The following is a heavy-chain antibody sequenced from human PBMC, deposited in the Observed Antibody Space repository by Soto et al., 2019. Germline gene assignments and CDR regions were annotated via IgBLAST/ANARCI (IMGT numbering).Heavy chain of an antibody. Sequence: PGGSLRLSCAASGFTVSSNYMSWVRQAPGKGLEWVSVIYSGGSTYYADSVKGRFTISRDNSKNTLYLQMNSLRAEDTAVYYCARDQEAAAGIASHPPNLWGQGTLVTVSS. J-gene: IGHJ4*02. CDR2: IYSGGST. D-gene: IGHD6-13*01. V-gene: IGHV3-66*01. CDR1: GFTVSSNY. CDR3: ARDQEAAAGIASHPPNL.